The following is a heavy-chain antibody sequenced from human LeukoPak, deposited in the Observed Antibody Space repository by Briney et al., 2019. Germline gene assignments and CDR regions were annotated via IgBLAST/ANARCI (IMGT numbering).Heavy chain of an antibody. CDR2: ITWDSGTT. J-gene: IGHJ4*02. V-gene: IGHV3-43*01. CDR3: AKGYSSGWYPFDY. CDR1: GFTFDDYA. D-gene: IGHD6-19*01. Sequence: GGSLRLSCAASGFTFDDYAMHWVRQAPGKSLEWVSLITWDSGTTYYKDSVKGRFTISRDNSKNSLYLQMNSLRTEDTALYYCAKGYSSGWYPFDYWGQGTLVTVSS.